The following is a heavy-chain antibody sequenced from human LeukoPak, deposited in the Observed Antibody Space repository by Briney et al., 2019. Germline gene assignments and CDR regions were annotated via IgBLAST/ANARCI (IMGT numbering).Heavy chain of an antibody. J-gene: IGHJ3*02. CDR1: GFTFSSYA. D-gene: IGHD4-17*01. CDR2: INGGGTSA. CDR3: ARDSATVDAFDI. Sequence: RSGGSLRLSCAASGFTFSSYAMSWVRQAPGKGLEWVSTINGGGTSAYYADSVKGRFTVSRDNSKNTLYLQMNSLRAEDTAVYYCARDSATVDAFDIWGQGTMVTVSS. V-gene: IGHV3-23*01.